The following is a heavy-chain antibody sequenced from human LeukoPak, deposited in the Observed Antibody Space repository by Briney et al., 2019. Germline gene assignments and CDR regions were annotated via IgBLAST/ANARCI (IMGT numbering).Heavy chain of an antibody. CDR1: GFTLSNYA. V-gene: IGHV3-23*01. Sequence: GGSLRLSCAASGFTLSNYAMSWVRQGPGKGPEWVAGISYSSGSIYYLDSVKGRFTISRDNSRNTLYLQMNSLRAEDTAVYFCAKDVLRLNYGYFDLWGRGTLVSVSS. J-gene: IGHJ2*01. CDR3: AKDVLRLNYGYFDL. CDR2: ISYSSGSI. D-gene: IGHD3-16*01.